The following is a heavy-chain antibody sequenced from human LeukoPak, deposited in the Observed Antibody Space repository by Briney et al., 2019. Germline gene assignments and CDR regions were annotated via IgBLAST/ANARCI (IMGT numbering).Heavy chain of an antibody. CDR1: GFTFDDYG. V-gene: IGHV3-20*04. CDR2: IYWSGGST. CDR3: ARGYCSGCSCYGATRFGMDV. Sequence: PGGSLRLSCAASGFTFDDYGMSWVRQAPGKGLEWVSGIYWSGGSTGYADSVKGRLTISRDNAKNSLYLQMNSLRAEDTALYYCARGYCSGCSCYGATRFGMDVWGLGTTVTVSS. D-gene: IGHD2-15*01. J-gene: IGHJ6*02.